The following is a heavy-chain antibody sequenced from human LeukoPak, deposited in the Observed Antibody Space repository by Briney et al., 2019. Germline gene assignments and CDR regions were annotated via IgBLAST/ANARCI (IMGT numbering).Heavy chain of an antibody. CDR2: INPSGGST. CDR3: AREGRGVPGAIAAVKGFDY. CDR1: GYTFTSYY. J-gene: IGHJ4*02. Sequence: ASVKVSCKASGYTFTSYYMHWVRQAPGQGLEWMGIINPSGGSTSYAQKFQGRVTMTRDMSTSTVYMELSSLRSEDTAVYYCAREGRGVPGAIAAVKGFDYWGQGTLVTVSS. D-gene: IGHD6-13*01. V-gene: IGHV1-46*01.